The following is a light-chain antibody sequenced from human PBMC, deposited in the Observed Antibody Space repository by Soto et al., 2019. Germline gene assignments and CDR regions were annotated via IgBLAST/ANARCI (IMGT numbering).Light chain of an antibody. CDR1: ISDVSGYNF. Sequence: QSALTQPASVSGSPGQSITISCTGTISDVSGYNFVSWYQQYPGEAPKLMIYDVSNRPSGVSNRFSGSMSGNTASLTISGLQAEDEADYYCSSYTSSNTYVFGTGTKLTVL. J-gene: IGLJ1*01. CDR2: DVS. V-gene: IGLV2-14*03. CDR3: SSYTSSNTYV.